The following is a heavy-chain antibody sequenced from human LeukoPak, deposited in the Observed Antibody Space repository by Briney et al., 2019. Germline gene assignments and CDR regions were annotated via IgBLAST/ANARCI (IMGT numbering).Heavy chain of an antibody. V-gene: IGHV3-49*04. J-gene: IGHJ6*02. CDR1: GFTSGDYA. D-gene: IGHD2-8*01. CDR3: TRAYADYDYYGMDV. Sequence: GGSLRLSCTASGFTSGDYAMTWVRQAPGKGLECVGFIRSKAYGGTTEYAASVKGRFTISRDDSKSIAYLHMSSLKTEDTAVYYCTRAYADYDYYGMDVWGQGTTVTVSS. CDR2: IRSKAYGGTT.